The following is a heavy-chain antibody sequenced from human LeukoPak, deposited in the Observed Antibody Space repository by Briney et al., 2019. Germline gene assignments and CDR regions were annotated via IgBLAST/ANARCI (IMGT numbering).Heavy chain of an antibody. CDR2: INHSGST. Sequence: PSETLSLTCAVYGGSFSGYYWSWIRQPPGKGREWIGEINHSGSTNYNPSLKGRVTISVDTSKNQFSLKLSSVTAADTAVYYCARQQWLDYMDVWGKGTTVTISS. V-gene: IGHV4-34*01. CDR3: ARQQWLDYMDV. CDR1: GGSFSGYY. D-gene: IGHD6-19*01. J-gene: IGHJ6*03.